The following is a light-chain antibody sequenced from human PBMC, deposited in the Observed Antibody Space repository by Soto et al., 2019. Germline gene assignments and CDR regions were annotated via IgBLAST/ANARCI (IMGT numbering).Light chain of an antibody. J-gene: IGKJ1*01. V-gene: IGKV1-5*03. CDR3: QHYNSYSEA. CDR2: KAS. Sequence: DIQMTQSPSTLSGSVGARVTITCRASQTISSWLAWYPQKPGRAPKLLIYKASTLKSGVPSRFSGSGSGTEFTLTISSLQPDDFATYYCQHYNSYSEAFGQGNKVDI. CDR1: QTISSW.